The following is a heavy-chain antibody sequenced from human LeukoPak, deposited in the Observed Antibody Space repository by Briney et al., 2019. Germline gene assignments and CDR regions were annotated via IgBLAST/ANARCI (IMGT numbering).Heavy chain of an antibody. D-gene: IGHD3-16*01. Sequence: GGALRLSCAASGFTFRTYWMAWVRQAPGKGLEWVANINPGGSAKYYVDSVKGRFTISRDDAKTSLYLQMDSLRVEDTAVYSCARDDALGDNALDIWGQGQWSPSL. J-gene: IGHJ3*02. CDR3: ARDDALGDNALDI. V-gene: IGHV3-7*01. CDR2: INPGGSAK. CDR1: GFTFRTYW.